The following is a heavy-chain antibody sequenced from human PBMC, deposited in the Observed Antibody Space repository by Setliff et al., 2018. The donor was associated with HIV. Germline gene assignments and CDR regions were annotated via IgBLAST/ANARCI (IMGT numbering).Heavy chain of an antibody. CDR3: ARDCDPSRYYYLSLFDF. Sequence: SQTLPLTCAISGDSVLSSRAAWNWIRQSPSGGLEWLGRIYYRSKWYSEYAVSVKSRLTIKPDTLENRFSLQLSSVTPEDTAVYFCARDCDPSRYYYLSLFDFWGQGTPVTVSS. CDR1: GDSVLSSRAA. V-gene: IGHV6-1*01. J-gene: IGHJ4*02. D-gene: IGHD3-22*01. CDR2: IYYRSKWYS.